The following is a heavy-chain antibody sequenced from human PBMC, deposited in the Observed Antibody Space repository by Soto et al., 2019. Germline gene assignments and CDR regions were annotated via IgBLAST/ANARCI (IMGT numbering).Heavy chain of an antibody. CDR3: EINGSSGQLSVV. V-gene: IGHV1-69*13. D-gene: IGHD3-10*01. CDR2: IIPLFGTT. Sequence: SVQVSCEASGGRFSNSVLGWVRQAPGQGLEWMGGIIPLFGTTDYAKKFQGRIAITADESTTTVYMDLSSLRFEDTAVYFCEINGSSGQLSVVRGQGTTVTDYS. CDR1: GGRFSNSV. J-gene: IGHJ6*02.